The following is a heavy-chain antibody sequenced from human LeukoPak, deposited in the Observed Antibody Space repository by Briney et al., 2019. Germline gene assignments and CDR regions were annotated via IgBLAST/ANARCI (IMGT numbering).Heavy chain of an antibody. J-gene: IGHJ4*02. D-gene: IGHD6-19*01. CDR2: IYYSGST. CDR3: ARAYSSDWYRPFDY. Sequence: SETLSLTCTVSGGSISSDGYHWSWIRHHPGQGLEWIGYIYYSGSTNYNPSLKSRVTISVDKSKNQFSLKLSSVTAADTAVYYCARAYSSDWYRPFDYWGQGTLVTVSS. CDR1: GGSISSDGYH. V-gene: IGHV4-31*03.